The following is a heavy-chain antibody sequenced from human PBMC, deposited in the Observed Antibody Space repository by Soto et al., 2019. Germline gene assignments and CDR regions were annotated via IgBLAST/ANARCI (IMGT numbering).Heavy chain of an antibody. D-gene: IGHD2-8*01. CDR2: IYYSEGT. CDR1: GGSISSSNW. CDR3: ASHRTFWPFDY. V-gene: IGHV4-4*02. J-gene: IGHJ4*02. Sequence: PSETLSLTCAVSGGSISSSNWWSWVRQPPGKGLEWIGEIYYSEGTNYNPSLKSRLTISVDTSKNQFSLSLRSVTAADTAVYYCASHRTFWPFDYWGQGTVVTVSS.